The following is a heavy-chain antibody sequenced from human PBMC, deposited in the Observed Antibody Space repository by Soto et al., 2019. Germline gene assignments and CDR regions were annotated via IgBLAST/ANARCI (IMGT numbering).Heavy chain of an antibody. CDR2: IYHSGAT. CDR3: ARDKSTMEGYNQFDS. V-gene: IGHV4-4*02. J-gene: IGHJ5*01. D-gene: IGHD5-12*01. Sequence: PSETLSLTCRVSGYSIRISNWWIWFLQSPGRGLEWIGDIYHSGATNYNPSLKSRLTMSVDKSKNEFSMKLVSVTAADTAIYFCARDKSTMEGYNQFDSWGPGTLVTVPS. CDR1: GYSIRISNW.